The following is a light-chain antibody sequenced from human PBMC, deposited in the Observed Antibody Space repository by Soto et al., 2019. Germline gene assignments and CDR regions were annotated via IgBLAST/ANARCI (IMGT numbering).Light chain of an antibody. CDR2: GAS. CDR3: QQHSHWPPWT. Sequence: EIVLTQSPATLSLSPGERATLSCRASQSVSNYLAWYQQKPGQAPRLLIHGASNRATGIPDRFSGSGSGTDFTLTISNLEPEDFAVYYCQQHSHWPPWTFGQGTKVDIK. V-gene: IGKV3-11*01. CDR1: QSVSNY. J-gene: IGKJ1*01.